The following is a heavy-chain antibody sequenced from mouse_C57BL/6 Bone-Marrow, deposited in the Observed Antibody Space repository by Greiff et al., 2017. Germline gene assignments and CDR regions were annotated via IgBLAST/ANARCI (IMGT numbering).Heavy chain of an antibody. D-gene: IGHD1-1*01. CDR1: GFNIKNTY. Sequence: VHVKQSVAELVRPGASVKLSCTASGFNIKNTYMHWVKQRPEQGLEWIGRIDPANGNTKYAPKFQGKATITADTSSNTAYLQLSSLTSEDTAIYYCAAYGSSSDYAMDYWGQGTSVTVSS. CDR3: AAYGSSSDYAMDY. J-gene: IGHJ4*01. V-gene: IGHV14-3*01. CDR2: IDPANGNT.